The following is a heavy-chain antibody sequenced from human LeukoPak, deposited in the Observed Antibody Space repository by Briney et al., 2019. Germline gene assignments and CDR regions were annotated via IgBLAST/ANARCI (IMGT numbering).Heavy chain of an antibody. V-gene: IGHV7-4-1*02. Sequence: ASVKVSCTASGYTFTSSALNWVRQAPGQGLEWMGWINTNTGTPTYAQGFTGWFVFSLDTSVSTAYLQISSLKAEDTAVYYCATDLKKGDSGCFDYWGQGTLVTVSS. CDR2: INTNTGTP. J-gene: IGHJ4*02. CDR3: ATDLKKGDSGCFDY. D-gene: IGHD6-19*01. CDR1: GYTFTSSA.